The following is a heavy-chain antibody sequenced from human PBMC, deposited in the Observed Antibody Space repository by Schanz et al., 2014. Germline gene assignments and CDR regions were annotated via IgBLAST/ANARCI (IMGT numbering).Heavy chain of an antibody. Sequence: QVQLVESGGGVVQPGRSLRLSCAASGFTFSKYGVHWVRQAPGKGLEWVAVIWYNGSNKYYADSVRGRFTISRDNSKNTLYLQMNNLRAEDTAVYYCARGYGDSPTDFWGQGTLVTVSS. V-gene: IGHV3-33*01. CDR3: ARGYGDSPTDF. CDR1: GFTFSKYG. D-gene: IGHD4-17*01. CDR2: IWYNGSNK. J-gene: IGHJ4*02.